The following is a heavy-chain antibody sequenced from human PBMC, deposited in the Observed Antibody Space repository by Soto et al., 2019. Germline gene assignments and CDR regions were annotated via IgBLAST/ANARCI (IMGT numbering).Heavy chain of an antibody. CDR1: GGSFSGYY. V-gene: IGHV4-34*01. CDR2: INHSGST. CDR3: ARDKITGLFDY. Sequence: SGTLSLTCAVYGGSFSGYYWSWIRQPPGKGLEWIGEINHSGSTNYNPSLKSRVTISVDTSKNQFSLKLTSVTAADTAVYYCARDKITGLFDYWGQGTLVTVS. D-gene: IGHD2-8*02. J-gene: IGHJ4*02.